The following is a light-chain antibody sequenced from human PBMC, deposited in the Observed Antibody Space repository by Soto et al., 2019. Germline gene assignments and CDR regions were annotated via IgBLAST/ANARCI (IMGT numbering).Light chain of an antibody. J-gene: IGLJ1*01. CDR2: DVS. CDR1: SXDVGGYNY. Sequence: QSALTQPRSVSGSPGQSVTISCTXTSXDVGGYNYVSWYQQHPGKAPKLMIYDVSKRPSGVPDRFSGSKSGNTASLTISGLQAEDEADYYCCSYAGSYTYVFGTGTKLTVL. V-gene: IGLV2-11*01. CDR3: CSYAGSYTYV.